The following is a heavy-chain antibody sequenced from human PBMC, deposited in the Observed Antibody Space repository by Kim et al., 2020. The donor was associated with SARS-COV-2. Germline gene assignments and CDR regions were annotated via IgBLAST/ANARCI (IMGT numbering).Heavy chain of an antibody. V-gene: IGHV3-7*01. CDR3: ARIFRGEGGSS. CDR2: INEDRSQI. Sequence: GGSLRLSCAASGFLFRNFWMKWLRQAPGRGLEWVADINEDRSQIEYVESVKGRFTASRDNTKNSLHLQMNSLTVDDTAVYYCARIFRGEGGSSWGQGTLVTVSS. J-gene: IGHJ4*02. CDR1: GFLFRNFW. D-gene: IGHD2-21*01.